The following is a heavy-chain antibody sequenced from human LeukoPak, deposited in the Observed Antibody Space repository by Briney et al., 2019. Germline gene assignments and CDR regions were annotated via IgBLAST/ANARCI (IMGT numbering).Heavy chain of an antibody. CDR1: GFTFSSYG. V-gene: IGHV3-30*02. J-gene: IGHJ6*03. Sequence: PGGSLRLSCAASGFTFSSYGMHWVRQAPGKGLEWVAFIRYDGSNKYYADSVKGRFTISRDNSKNTPYLQMNSLRAEDTAVYYCAKDQAKRTVYYYYYMDVWGKGTTVTISS. CDR2: IRYDGSNK. D-gene: IGHD2-2*01. CDR3: AKDQAKRTVYYYYYMDV.